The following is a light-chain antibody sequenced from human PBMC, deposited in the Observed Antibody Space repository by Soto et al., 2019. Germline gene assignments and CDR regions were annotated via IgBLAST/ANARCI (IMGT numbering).Light chain of an antibody. CDR1: QGIRND. Sequence: AIQMTQSPSSLSASVGDRVTITCRASQGIRNDLGWYQQKPGKAPKLLIYAASSLQSGVPSRFRGSGSGTDFTLTISSLQAEDFATYYCLQGFTFGRGTKVDIK. V-gene: IGKV1-6*01. CDR2: AAS. J-gene: IGKJ3*01. CDR3: LQGFT.